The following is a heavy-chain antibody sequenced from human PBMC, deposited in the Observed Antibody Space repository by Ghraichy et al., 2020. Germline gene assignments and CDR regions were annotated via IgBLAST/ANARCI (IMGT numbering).Heavy chain of an antibody. CDR2: INSDGSST. Sequence: GESLRLSCAASGFTFSSYWMHWVRQAPGKGLVWVSRINSDGSSTSYADSVKGRFTISRDNAKNTLYLQMNSLRAEDTAVYYCARDEGITIFGVNTRGCLGMDVWGQGTTVTVSS. D-gene: IGHD3-3*01. J-gene: IGHJ6*02. CDR1: GFTFSSYW. V-gene: IGHV3-74*01. CDR3: ARDEGITIFGVNTRGCLGMDV.